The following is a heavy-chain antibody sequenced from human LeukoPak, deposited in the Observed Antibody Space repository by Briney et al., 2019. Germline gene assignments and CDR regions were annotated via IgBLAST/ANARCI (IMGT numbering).Heavy chain of an antibody. J-gene: IGHJ4*02. V-gene: IGHV3-23*01. CDR2: ISGSGGST. Sequence: PGGSLRLSCAASGFTVSSNYMSWVRQAPGKGLEWVSAISGSGGSTYYADSVKGRFTISRDNSKNTLYLQMNSLRAEDTAVYYCATIENFDYWGQGTLVTVSS. CDR1: GFTVSSNY. CDR3: ATIENFDY.